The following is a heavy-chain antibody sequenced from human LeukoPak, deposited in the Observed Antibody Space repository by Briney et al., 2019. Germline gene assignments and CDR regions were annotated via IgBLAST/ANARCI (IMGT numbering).Heavy chain of an antibody. CDR2: INPNSGGT. Sequence: ASVKVSCKASGYTFTGYYMHWVRQAPGQGLEWMGWINPNSGGTNYAQKFQGRVTMTRDTSISTAYMKLNRLRSDDTAVYHCARDLEDYDILTGSSEPYYYYYGMDVWGQGTTVTVSS. CDR1: GYTFTGYY. CDR3: ARDLEDYDILTGSSEPYYYYYGMDV. V-gene: IGHV1-2*02. D-gene: IGHD3-9*01. J-gene: IGHJ6*02.